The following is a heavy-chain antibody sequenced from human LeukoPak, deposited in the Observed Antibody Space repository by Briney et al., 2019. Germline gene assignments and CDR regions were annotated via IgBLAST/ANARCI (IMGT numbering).Heavy chain of an antibody. CDR1: GYSFTSYW. Sequence: GESLKISCKGSGYSFTSYWIGWLRQMPGKGLEWMGIIYPGDSDTRYSPSFQGQVTISADKSISTAYLQWSSLKASDTAMYYCARQTDPGGAVLDAFDICGQGTMVTVSS. D-gene: IGHD2-8*02. J-gene: IGHJ3*02. CDR2: IYPGDSDT. V-gene: IGHV5-51*01. CDR3: ARQTDPGGAVLDAFDI.